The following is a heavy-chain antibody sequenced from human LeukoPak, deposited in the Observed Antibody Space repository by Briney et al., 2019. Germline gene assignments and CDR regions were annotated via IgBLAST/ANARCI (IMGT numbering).Heavy chain of an antibody. V-gene: IGHV5-51*01. CDR3: ASVIAAVGPYYFDY. J-gene: IGHJ4*02. D-gene: IGHD6-13*01. CDR1: GYKFSSYW. Sequence: LGESLKISCKGSGYKFSSYWIGWVRQKPGKGLEWMGIIYPGDSDTRYSPSFQGQVTISADESISTAYLQWSGLKASDTAMYYCASVIAAVGPYYFDYWGQGTLVTVSS. CDR2: IYPGDSDT.